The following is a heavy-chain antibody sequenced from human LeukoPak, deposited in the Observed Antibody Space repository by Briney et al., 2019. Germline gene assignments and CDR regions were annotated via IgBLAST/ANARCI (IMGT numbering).Heavy chain of an antibody. J-gene: IGHJ5*02. D-gene: IGHD3-3*01. Sequence: GASVKVSCKASGGTFSSYAISWVRQAPGQGLEWMGGIIPIFGTANYAQKFQGRVTITTDESTSTAYMELSSLRSEDTAVYYCARGAGVLRFLESVFDPWGQGTLVTVSS. V-gene: IGHV1-69*05. CDR2: IIPIFGTA. CDR1: GGTFSSYA. CDR3: ARGAGVLRFLESVFDP.